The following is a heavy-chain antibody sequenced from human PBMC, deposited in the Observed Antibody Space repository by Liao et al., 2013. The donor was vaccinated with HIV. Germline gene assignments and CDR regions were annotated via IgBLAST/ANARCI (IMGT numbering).Heavy chain of an antibody. J-gene: IGHJ4*02. CDR1: GGSFSGYY. D-gene: IGHD5-12*01. CDR2: INHSGST. CDR3: ARERWLRFPFDY. V-gene: IGHV4-34*01. Sequence: QVQLQQWGAGLLKPSETLSLTCAVYGGSFSGYYWSWIRQPPGKGLEWIGEINHSGSTNYNPSLKSRVTISVDTSKNQFSLKLSSVTAADTAVYYCARERWLRFPFDYWGQGTLVTVSS.